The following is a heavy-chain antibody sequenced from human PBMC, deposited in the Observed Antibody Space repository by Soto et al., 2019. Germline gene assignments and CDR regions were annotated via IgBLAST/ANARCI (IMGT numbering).Heavy chain of an antibody. J-gene: IGHJ3*02. CDR1: GFTFSNYA. CDR2: ISGSGGHQ. CDR3: AKGSGEYYGWGGWGGGHHDAFDI. D-gene: IGHD3-10*01. Sequence: EVQLLESGGGLVQPGGSLRLSCAASGFTFSNYAMGWVGQPPGKGLEWVSAISGSGGHQYYPDSVKGRFTISGENSKNTLYLQMNSLRAEDTAVYYCAKGSGEYYGWGGWGGGHHDAFDIWGQGTMVTVSS. V-gene: IGHV3-23*01.